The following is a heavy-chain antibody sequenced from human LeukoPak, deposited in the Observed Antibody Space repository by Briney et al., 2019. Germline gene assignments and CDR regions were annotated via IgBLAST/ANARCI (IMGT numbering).Heavy chain of an antibody. D-gene: IGHD5-24*01. CDR1: GGSISSGGYS. V-gene: IGHV4-30-2*01. CDR3: ARRGRDGYNPMDY. CDR2: IYHSGST. J-gene: IGHJ4*02. Sequence: PSQTLSLTCAVSGGSISSGGYSWSWIRQPPGKGLEWIGYIYHSGSTYYNPSLKSRVTISVDTSKNQFSLKLSSVTAADTAVYYCARRGRDGYNPMDYWGQGTRVTVSS.